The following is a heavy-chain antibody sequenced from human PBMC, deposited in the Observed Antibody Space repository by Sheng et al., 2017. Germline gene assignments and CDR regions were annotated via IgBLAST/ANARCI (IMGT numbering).Heavy chain of an antibody. V-gene: IGHV4-39*01. J-gene: IGHJ6*03. Sequence: QLQVQESGPGLVKPSETLSLTCTVSGGSISSNNYYWGWIRQPPGKGLQWIGSIYYRGSHLLNPSLKRRVTISVDTSKNQFSLNLSSVTAADTAVYYCASAGLAVAGRNYMDVWGKGPRSPSP. D-gene: IGHD6-19*01. CDR3: ASAGLAVAGRNYMDV. CDR1: GGSISSNNYY. CDR2: IYYRGSH.